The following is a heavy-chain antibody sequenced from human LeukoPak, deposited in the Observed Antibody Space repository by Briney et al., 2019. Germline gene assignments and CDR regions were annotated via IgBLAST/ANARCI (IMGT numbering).Heavy chain of an antibody. Sequence: HSGGSLRLSCAASGFTFSSYAMSWVRQAPGKGLEWVSAISGSGGSTYYADSVKGRFTISRDNSKNTLYLQMNSLRAEDTAVYYCAKGEYYYDSSGYSIGNWGQGTLVTVSS. CDR2: ISGSGGST. V-gene: IGHV3-23*01. CDR3: AKGEYYYDSSGYSIGN. CDR1: GFTFSSYA. D-gene: IGHD3-22*01. J-gene: IGHJ4*02.